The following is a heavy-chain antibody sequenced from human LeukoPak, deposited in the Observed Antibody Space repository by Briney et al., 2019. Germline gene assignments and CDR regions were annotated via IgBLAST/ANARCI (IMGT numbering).Heavy chain of an antibody. CDR1: GFTFSSYE. D-gene: IGHD3-22*01. J-gene: IGHJ4*02. V-gene: IGHV3-48*03. CDR2: ISTGGSTM. Sequence: GGSLRLSCAVSGFTFSSYEMNWVRQAPGKGLEWVSYISTGGSTMYYADSVRGRFTISRDNAKNSLYLQMNSLRAEDTAVYYCARGYYGSSGYYNGAYWGQGTLVTVSS. CDR3: ARGYYGSSGYYNGAY.